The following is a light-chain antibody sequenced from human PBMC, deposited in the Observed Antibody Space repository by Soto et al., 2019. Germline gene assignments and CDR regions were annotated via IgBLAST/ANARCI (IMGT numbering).Light chain of an antibody. Sequence: DIQMTQSPSSLSASVGDRVTITCRASQSISISLSWYQQKSGKAPKLLIYATSSLQSGVPSRVSGGGSETDFTLTISSLQPEDFATYYCQQTYSTPWTFGQGTKVEIK. CDR2: ATS. CDR3: QQTYSTPWT. V-gene: IGKV1-39*01. J-gene: IGKJ1*01. CDR1: QSISIS.